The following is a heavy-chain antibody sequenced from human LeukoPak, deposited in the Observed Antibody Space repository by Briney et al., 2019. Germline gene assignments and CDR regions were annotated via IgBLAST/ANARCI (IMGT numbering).Heavy chain of an antibody. CDR2: IIPIFGTA. J-gene: IGHJ6*03. V-gene: IGHV1-69*13. CDR3: ARESPPMQLVALRYYYYYYMDV. D-gene: IGHD6-6*01. Sequence: GASVKVSCKASGGTFSSYAISWVRQAPGQGLEWMGGIIPIFGTANYAQKFQGRVTITADESTSTAYMELSSLRSEDTAVYYCARESPPMQLVALRYYYYYYMDVWGKGTTVTVSS. CDR1: GGTFSSYA.